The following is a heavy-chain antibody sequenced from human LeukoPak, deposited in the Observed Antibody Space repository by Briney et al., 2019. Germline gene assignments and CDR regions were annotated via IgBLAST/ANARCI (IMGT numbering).Heavy chain of an antibody. CDR2: INPNSGGT. D-gene: IGHD2-21*01. CDR1: GYTFTCYY. V-gene: IGHV1-2*02. Sequence: ASVKVSCKASGYTFTCYYMHWVRQAPGQGLEWMGWINPNSGGTNYAQKFQGRVTMTRDTSISTAYMELSRLRSDDTAVYYCARGKGIGYYYGMDVWGQGTTATVSS. J-gene: IGHJ6*02. CDR3: ARGKGIGYYYGMDV.